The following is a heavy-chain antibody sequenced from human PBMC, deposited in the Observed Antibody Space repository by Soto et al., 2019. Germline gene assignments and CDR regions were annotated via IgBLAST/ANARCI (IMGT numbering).Heavy chain of an antibody. J-gene: IGHJ4*02. CDR1: GVSFRGYY. CDR3: ARRGGWSPPSAD. D-gene: IGHD6-19*01. CDR2: INHSGTT. V-gene: IGHV4-34*01. Sequence: QVQLQQWGAGQLKPSETLSLTCAVYGVSFRGYYWAWIRQSPGKGLEWIGDINHSGTTHYNPSLTSRVTISLGTPKNQFSLRLTSVTAAGTATYFCARRGGWSPPSADWGQGTLVTVSS.